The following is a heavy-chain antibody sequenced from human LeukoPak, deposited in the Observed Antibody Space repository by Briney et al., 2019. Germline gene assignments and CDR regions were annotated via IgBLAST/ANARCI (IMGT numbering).Heavy chain of an antibody. CDR1: GVSISSSDYY. D-gene: IGHD3-10*01. J-gene: IGHJ6*02. CDR3: ARARADRWFGELFYYGMDV. CDR2: IYYSGRT. Sequence: SETLSLTCTVSGVSISSSDYYWGWIRQPPGKGLEWIGSIYYSGRTYYNPPLKSRVTMSVDTPKNQFSLKLSSVTAADTAVYYCARARADRWFGELFYYGMDVWGQGTTVTVSS. V-gene: IGHV4-39*07.